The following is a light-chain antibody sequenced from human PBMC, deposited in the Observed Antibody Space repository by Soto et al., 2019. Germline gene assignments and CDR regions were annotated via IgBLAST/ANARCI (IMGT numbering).Light chain of an antibody. J-gene: IGKJ1*01. CDR3: PEYGSAAWT. V-gene: IGKV3-20*01. CDR1: ESVSSNY. Sequence: EIVLTQSPGTLSSSPGERATLSCRASESVSSNYLAWYQQRPGQAPRLLIYAASNRARGIPDRFGGSGYGTDLTLTVSRLEPEDFAVYYCPEYGSAAWTFGQGNKV. CDR2: AAS.